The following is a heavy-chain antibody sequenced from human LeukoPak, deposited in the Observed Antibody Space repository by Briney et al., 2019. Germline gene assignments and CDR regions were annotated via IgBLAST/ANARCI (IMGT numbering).Heavy chain of an antibody. V-gene: IGHV4-39*07. CDR1: GGSISSSSYS. CDR3: ARSVSNDY. D-gene: IGHD4-11*01. CDR2: IYYSGST. Sequence: SETLSLTCTVSGGSISSSSYSWGWIRQPPGKGLEWIGSIYYSGSTNYNPSLKSRVTMSVDTSKNQFSLKLSSVTAADTAVYYCARSVSNDYWGQGTLVTVSS. J-gene: IGHJ4*02.